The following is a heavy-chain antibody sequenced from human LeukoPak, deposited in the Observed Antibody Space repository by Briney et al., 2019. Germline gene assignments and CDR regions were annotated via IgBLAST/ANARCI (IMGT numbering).Heavy chain of an antibody. J-gene: IGHJ4*02. CDR3: ARDGRLRGYGSGSYYQFDY. Sequence: SQTLSLTCAISGDSVSSNSAAWNWIRQSPSRGLEWLGRTYYGSKWYNDYAVSVKSRITINPDTSKNQFSLQLNSVTPEDTAVYYCARDGRLRGYGSGSYYQFDYWGQGTLVTVSS. CDR2: TYYGSKWYN. CDR1: GDSVSSNSAA. V-gene: IGHV6-1*01. D-gene: IGHD3-10*01.